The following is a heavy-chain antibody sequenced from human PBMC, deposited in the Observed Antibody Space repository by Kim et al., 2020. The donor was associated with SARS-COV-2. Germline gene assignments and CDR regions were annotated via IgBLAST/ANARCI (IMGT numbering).Heavy chain of an antibody. V-gene: IGHV4-31*03. D-gene: IGHD3-9*01. Sequence: SETLSLTCTVSGGSISSGGYYWSWIRQHPGKGLEWIDYIYYSGSTYYNPSLKSRLTISVDTSKNQFSLKLTSVTAADTAVYYCARGKRGDLRYFDWEIDAFDIWGQGTMVTVSS. CDR2: IYYSGST. CDR3: ARGKRGDLRYFDWEIDAFDI. CDR1: GGSISSGGYY. J-gene: IGHJ3*02.